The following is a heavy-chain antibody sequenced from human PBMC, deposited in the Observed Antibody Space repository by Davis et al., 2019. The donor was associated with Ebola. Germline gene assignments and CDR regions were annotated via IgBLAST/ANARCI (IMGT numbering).Heavy chain of an antibody. Sequence: GESLKISCAASGFTFSRYWMSWVRQAPGKGLEWVANIKEDGSEKYYVDSVKGRFTISRDNAKNSLFLQMNSLRAEDTAVYYCARTYYNFWSGYWDSWGQGTLVTVSS. V-gene: IGHV3-7*03. J-gene: IGHJ4*02. CDR3: ARTYYNFWSGYWDS. D-gene: IGHD3-3*01. CDR2: IKEDGSEK. CDR1: GFTFSRYW.